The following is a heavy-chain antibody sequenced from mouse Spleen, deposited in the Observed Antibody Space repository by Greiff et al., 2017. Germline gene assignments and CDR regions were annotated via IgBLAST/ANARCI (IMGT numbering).Heavy chain of an antibody. CDR3: ARRPTMITTGFAY. V-gene: IGHV5-9*02. Sequence: EVKLVESGGGLVKPGGSLKLSCAASGFAFSSYDMSWVRQTPEKRLEWVATISSGGSYTYYPDSVKGRFTISRDNARNTLYLQMSSLRSEDTALYYCARRPTMITTGFAYWGQGTLVTVSA. D-gene: IGHD2-4*01. CDR2: ISSGGSYT. J-gene: IGHJ3*01. CDR1: GFAFSSYD.